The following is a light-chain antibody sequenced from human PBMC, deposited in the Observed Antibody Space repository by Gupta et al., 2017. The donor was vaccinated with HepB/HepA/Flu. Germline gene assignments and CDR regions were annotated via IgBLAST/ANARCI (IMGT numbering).Light chain of an antibody. Sequence: SVLTQPPSGSGAPVQRVTTSSTGSSSNIGAGYDVHWYQQLPGTAPKLLIYGNSNRPSGVPDRFSGSKSGTSASLAITGLQAEDEADYYCQSYDSSLSGSGVFGGGTKLTVL. CDR3: QSYDSSLSGSGV. V-gene: IGLV1-40*01. CDR1: SSNIGAGYD. J-gene: IGLJ3*02. CDR2: GNS.